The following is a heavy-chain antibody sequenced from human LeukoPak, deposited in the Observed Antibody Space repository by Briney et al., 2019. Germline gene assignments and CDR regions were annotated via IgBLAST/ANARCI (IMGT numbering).Heavy chain of an antibody. D-gene: IGHD2-21*02. CDR3: ARGARGDTPYNWFDP. J-gene: IGHJ5*02. V-gene: IGHV4-4*09. CDR2: IYSSGST. CDR1: GGSISSYY. Sequence: SETLSLTCTVSGGSISSYYWSWIRQPPGKGLEWIAYIYSSGSTDYNPPLKSRVTISVDTSKNQFSLELSSVTAADTAVYYCARGARGDTPYNWFDPWGQGTLVTVSS.